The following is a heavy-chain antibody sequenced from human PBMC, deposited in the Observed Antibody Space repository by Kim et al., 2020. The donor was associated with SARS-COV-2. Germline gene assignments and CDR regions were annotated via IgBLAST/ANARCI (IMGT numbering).Heavy chain of an antibody. V-gene: IGHV3-11*06. CDR3: ARDHYDSSGYYRGHDAFDI. J-gene: IGHJ3*02. Sequence: GRFTSSRDNAKNSLYLQMNSLRAEDTAVYYCARDHYDSSGYYRGHDAFDIWGQGTMVTVSS. D-gene: IGHD3-22*01.